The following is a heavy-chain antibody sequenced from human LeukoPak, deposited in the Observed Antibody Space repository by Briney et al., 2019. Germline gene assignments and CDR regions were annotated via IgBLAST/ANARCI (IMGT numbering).Heavy chain of an antibody. CDR2: ISGSGGST. D-gene: IGHD6-25*01. CDR1: GFTFSSYA. CDR3: ARQRSDYSIFDD. J-gene: IGHJ4*02. V-gene: IGHV3-23*01. Sequence: GGSLRLSCAASGFTFSSYAMSWVRQAPGKGLEWVSAISGSGGSTYYADSVKGRFTISRDNSKNTLYLQMNSLRAEDTAVYYCARQRSDYSIFDDWGQGTLVTVSS.